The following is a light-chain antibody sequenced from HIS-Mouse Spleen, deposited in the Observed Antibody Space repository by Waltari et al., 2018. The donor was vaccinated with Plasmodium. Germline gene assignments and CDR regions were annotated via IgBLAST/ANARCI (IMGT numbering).Light chain of an antibody. CDR2: AAS. Sequence: AIWMTQSPSLLAASTGDRVTISCRISQGISSDLPWYQQKPGKAPELLIYAASTLQSGVPSRFSGSGSGTDFTLTISCLQSEDFATYYCQQYYSFPYTFGQGTTLAIK. V-gene: IGKV1D-8*02. J-gene: IGKJ2*01. CDR3: QQYYSFPYT. CDR1: QGISSD.